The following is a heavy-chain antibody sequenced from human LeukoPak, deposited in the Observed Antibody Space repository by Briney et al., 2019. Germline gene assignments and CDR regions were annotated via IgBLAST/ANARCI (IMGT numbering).Heavy chain of an antibody. CDR3: ARDYRSAKGYSGYDNNWFDP. CDR2: INPNSGGT. CDR1: GYTFTGYY. Sequence: ASVKVSCKASGYTFTGYYMHWVRQSPGQRLEWRGWINPNSGGTNYAQKFQGRVTMTRDTAISTAYRELSRLRSDDTAVYYCARDYRSAKGYSGYDNNWFDPWGQGTLVTVSS. V-gene: IGHV1-2*02. D-gene: IGHD5-12*01. J-gene: IGHJ5*02.